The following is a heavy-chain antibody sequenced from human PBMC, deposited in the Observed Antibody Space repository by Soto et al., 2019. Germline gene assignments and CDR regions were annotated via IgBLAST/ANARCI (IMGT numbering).Heavy chain of an antibody. J-gene: IGHJ4*02. CDR3: ARINQYYYDSSGYEEDFDY. D-gene: IGHD3-22*01. CDR2: IIPNNGTT. V-gene: IGHV1-69*05. Sequence: GASVKVSCKASGGTFSSYAISWVRQAPGQGLEWMGGIIPNNGTTNYAQKLQGRVTMTTDKSTSTAYMELRSLRFDDTAVYYCARINQYYYDSSGYEEDFDYWGQGTLVTVSS. CDR1: GGTFSSYA.